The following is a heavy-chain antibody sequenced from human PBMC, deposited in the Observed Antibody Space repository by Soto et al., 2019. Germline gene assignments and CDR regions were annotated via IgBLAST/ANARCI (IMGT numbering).Heavy chain of an antibody. V-gene: IGHV3-72*01. CDR1: GFTFSDHY. CDR2: TRNKANSYTT. Sequence: EVQLVESGGGLVQPGGSLRLSCAASGFTFSDHYMDWVRQAPGKGLEWVGRTRNKANSYTTEYAASVKGRFTISRDDSKNSLYLQMNSLKTEDTAVYYCARVSCSSGSCPERRSDPWGQGTLVTVSS. D-gene: IGHD2-15*01. CDR3: ARVSCSSGSCPERRSDP. J-gene: IGHJ5*02.